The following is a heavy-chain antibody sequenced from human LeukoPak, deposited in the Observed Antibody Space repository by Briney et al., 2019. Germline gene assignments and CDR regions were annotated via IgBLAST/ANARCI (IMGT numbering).Heavy chain of an antibody. CDR1: GFTFSSYA. D-gene: IGHD3-22*01. V-gene: IGHV3-23*01. J-gene: IGHJ4*02. Sequence: GGSLRLSCAASGFTFSSYAMSWVRQAPGKGLEWVSGISNRGGSTYYADSVKGRFTISRDNSKDTLYLQMNSLRAEDTAVYYCAEYYFYDSSGYQQYYFDYWGQGTLVTVSS. CDR2: ISNRGGST. CDR3: AEYYFYDSSGYQQYYFDY.